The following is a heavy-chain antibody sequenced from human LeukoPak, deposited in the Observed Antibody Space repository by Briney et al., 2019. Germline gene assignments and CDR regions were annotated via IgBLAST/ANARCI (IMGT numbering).Heavy chain of an antibody. Sequence: SETLSLTCAVYGGSFSGYYWSWIRQPPGKGLEWIGEINHSGSTNYNPSLKSRVTISVDTSKNQFSLKLSSVTAADTAVYYCAREPHDYGYAFDIWGQGTMVTVSS. CDR1: GGSFSGYY. CDR3: AREPHDYGYAFDI. D-gene: IGHD4-17*01. V-gene: IGHV4-34*01. J-gene: IGHJ3*02. CDR2: INHSGST.